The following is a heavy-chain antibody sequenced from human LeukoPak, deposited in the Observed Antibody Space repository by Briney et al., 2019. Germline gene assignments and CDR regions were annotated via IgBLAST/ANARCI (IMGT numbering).Heavy chain of an antibody. V-gene: IGHV4-31*03. Sequence: PSETLSLTCTVSGGSISSGGYYWSWIRHHPGTGLEWIGYIYYSGSTYYNPSLKSRVTISVDTSKNQFSLKLSSVTAADTAVYYCARGLTDNYYYYGMDVWGKGTTVTVSS. D-gene: IGHD3-9*01. J-gene: IGHJ6*04. CDR1: GGSISSGGYY. CDR3: ARGLTDNYYYYGMDV. CDR2: IYYSGST.